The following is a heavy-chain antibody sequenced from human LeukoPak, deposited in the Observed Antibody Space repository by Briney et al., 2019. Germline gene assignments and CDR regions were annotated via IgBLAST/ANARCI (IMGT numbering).Heavy chain of an antibody. CDR3: AKDQQWLGIGPDYFDY. CDR2: ISGSGGST. Sequence: GGSLRLSCAASGFTFSSYAMSWVRQAPGKGLEWVSAISGSGGSTYYADSVKGRFTISRDNSKNTLYLQMNSLRAEDTAVYYCAKDQQWLGIGPDYFDYWGQGTLVTASS. D-gene: IGHD6-19*01. V-gene: IGHV3-23*01. CDR1: GFTFSSYA. J-gene: IGHJ4*02.